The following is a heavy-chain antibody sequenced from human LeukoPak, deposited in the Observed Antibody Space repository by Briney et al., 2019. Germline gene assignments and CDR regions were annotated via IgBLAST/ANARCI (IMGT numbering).Heavy chain of an antibody. D-gene: IGHD5-24*01. Sequence: GGSLRLSCAVSGFTISSYIMTWVRQAPGKGLEWVSGISESGGSTSYADSVKGRFAISRDNSKNTLYLQMNSLRAEDTAVYYCAKAGGYNYYFDYWGQGTLVTVSS. V-gene: IGHV3-23*01. CDR3: AKAGGYNYYFDY. J-gene: IGHJ4*02. CDR2: ISESGGST. CDR1: GFTISSYI.